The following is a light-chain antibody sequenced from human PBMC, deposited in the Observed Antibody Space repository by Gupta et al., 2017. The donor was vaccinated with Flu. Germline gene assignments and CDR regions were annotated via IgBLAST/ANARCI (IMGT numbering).Light chain of an antibody. V-gene: IGKV3-20*01. CDR3: QQYGSSPGT. CDR1: QNVGNNY. Sequence: EIVLTQSPGTLSLSPGERATLSCRASQNVGNNYLAWYQQKPGQAPRLLIYGASNRATGIPDRFSGSGSETDFTLTISRLEREDFAVYCCQQYGSSPGTFGQGTRVEIK. CDR2: GAS. J-gene: IGKJ1*01.